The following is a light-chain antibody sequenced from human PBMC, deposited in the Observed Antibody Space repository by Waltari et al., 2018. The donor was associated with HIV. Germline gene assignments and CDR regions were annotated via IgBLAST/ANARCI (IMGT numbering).Light chain of an antibody. Sequence: QTVVTQEPSFSVSPGGTVTLTCGLSSGSVSARNYASWYQQIPGQAPLTLIHSANTRSAAFPGRFSGSSLGNKAALTITGAQADDEADYYCVLNLGRGIVVFGGGTKVTVL. CDR2: SAN. V-gene: IGLV8-61*01. CDR3: VLNLGRGIVV. J-gene: IGLJ2*01. CDR1: SGSVSARNY.